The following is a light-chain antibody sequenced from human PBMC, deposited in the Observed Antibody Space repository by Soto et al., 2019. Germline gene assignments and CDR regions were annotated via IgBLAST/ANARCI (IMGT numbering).Light chain of an antibody. CDR3: SSYAGSSNV. Sequence: QSVLTQPASVSGSPGQSITISCTGTNSDVGGYNYVSWYQQHPGKAPKLMIYEVSDWPSGVPDRFSGSKSGNTASLTVSGLQAEDEADYYCSSYAGSSNVFGTGTKVTVL. CDR1: NSDVGGYNY. J-gene: IGLJ1*01. CDR2: EVS. V-gene: IGLV2-8*01.